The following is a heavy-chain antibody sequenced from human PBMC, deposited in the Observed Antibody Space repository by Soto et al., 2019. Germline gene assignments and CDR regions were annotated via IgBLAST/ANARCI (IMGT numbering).Heavy chain of an antibody. CDR2: ISYDGILK. CDR1: GFTFSAFG. CDR3: ATDFTVSGRHDGRLKYYYGIEV. Sequence: PGGSLRLSCAASGFTFSAFGMHWVRQAPGKGLEWVAIISYDGILKYYADSVKGRFTISRDTSKGALYLQMNSLRPEDTAVYYCATDFTVSGRHDGRLKYYYGIEVLGQGTTVAVSS. J-gene: IGHJ6*01. V-gene: IGHV3-30*03. D-gene: IGHD3-10*01.